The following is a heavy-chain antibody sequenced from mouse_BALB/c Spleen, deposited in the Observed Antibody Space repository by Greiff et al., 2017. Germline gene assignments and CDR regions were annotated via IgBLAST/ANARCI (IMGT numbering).Heavy chain of an antibody. CDR3: ARNSYRDEGFAY. V-gene: IGHV2-2*02. D-gene: IGHD2-14*01. CDR1: GFSLTSYG. Sequence: QVQLQQSGPGLVQPSQSLSITCTVSGFSLTSYGVHWVRQSPGKGLEWLGVIWSGGSTDYNAAFISRLSISKDNSKSQVFFKMNSLQANDTAIYYCARNSYRDEGFAYWGQGTLVTVSA. CDR2: IWSGGST. J-gene: IGHJ3*01.